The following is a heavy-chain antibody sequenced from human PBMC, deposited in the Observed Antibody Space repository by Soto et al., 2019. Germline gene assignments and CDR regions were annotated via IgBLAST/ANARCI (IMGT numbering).Heavy chain of an antibody. D-gene: IGHD1-20*01. Sequence: PSETLSLTCTVSGGSISSYYWSWIRQPPGKGLEWIGYIYYSGSTNYNPSLKSRVTISVDTSKNQFSLKLSSVTAADTAVYYCAREGTRYNWNVNWFDPWGQGTLVTVSS. V-gene: IGHV4-59*01. CDR1: GGSISSYY. CDR2: IYYSGST. J-gene: IGHJ5*02. CDR3: AREGTRYNWNVNWFDP.